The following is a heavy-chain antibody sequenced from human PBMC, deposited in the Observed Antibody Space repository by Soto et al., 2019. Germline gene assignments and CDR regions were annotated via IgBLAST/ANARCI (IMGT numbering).Heavy chain of an antibody. CDR2: IMPIFRTP. CDR3: ARDKDRQHLGGNYYYILDV. J-gene: IGHJ6*02. V-gene: IGHV1-69*12. Sequence: QVQLEQSGAEVKKPGSSVKVSCKASGGTFSNSAISWVRQAPGQGLEWMGGIMPIFRTPDYAQRFQGRVTNTADESTSTAYMELSGRRPDDTAVYYCARDKDRQHLGGNYYYILDVWGQGTTVTVSS. CDR1: GGTFSNSA.